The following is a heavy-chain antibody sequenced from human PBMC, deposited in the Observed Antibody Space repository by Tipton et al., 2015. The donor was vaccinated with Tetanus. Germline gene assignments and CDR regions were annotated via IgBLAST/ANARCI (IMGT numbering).Heavy chain of an antibody. D-gene: IGHD4-17*01. J-gene: IGHJ4*02. CDR3: ATRLRAGAYGSPLEY. V-gene: IGHV3-23*01. CDR2: ISPSSDAT. Sequence: PVQPLEWVSAISPSSDATFHADSVKGRLIISRDNSKDTLYLQMNNLRAEDTAVYYCATRLRAGAYGSPLEYWGQGSLATVSS.